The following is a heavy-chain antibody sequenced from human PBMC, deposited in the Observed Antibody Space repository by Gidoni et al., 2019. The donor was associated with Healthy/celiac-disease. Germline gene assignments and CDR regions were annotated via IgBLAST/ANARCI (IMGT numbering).Heavy chain of an antibody. CDR1: GFTFSSYG. V-gene: IGHV3-33*01. J-gene: IGHJ4*02. CDR2: IWYDGSNK. D-gene: IGHD6-19*01. CDR3: ARGGAVAGKPPFDY. Sequence: QVQLVESGGGVVQPGRSLRLSCAASGFTFSSYGMPWVRQAPGKGLEWVAVIWYDGSNKYYADSVKGRFTISRDNSKNTLYLQMNSLRAEDTAVYYCARGGAVAGKPPFDYWGQGTLVTVSS.